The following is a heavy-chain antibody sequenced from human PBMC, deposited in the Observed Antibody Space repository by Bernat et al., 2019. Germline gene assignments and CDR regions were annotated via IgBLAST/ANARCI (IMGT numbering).Heavy chain of an antibody. D-gene: IGHD3-10*01. Sequence: EVQLVQSGAEVKKPGESLKISCKGSGYSFTSYWIGWVRQMPGKGLEWMGIIYPGDSDTRYSPSFQGQVTISADKSISTAYLQWSSLKASDTAMYYCAGTYYGSGSYYNGGDAFDIWGQGTMVTVSS. CDR2: IYPGDSDT. CDR1: GYSFTSYW. V-gene: IGHV5-51*03. CDR3: AGTYYGSGSYYNGGDAFDI. J-gene: IGHJ3*02.